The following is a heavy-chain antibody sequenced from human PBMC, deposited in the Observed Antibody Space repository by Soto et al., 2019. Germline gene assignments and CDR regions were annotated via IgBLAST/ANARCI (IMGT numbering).Heavy chain of an antibody. V-gene: IGHV3-13*05. Sequence: GGSLRLSFAASGFTFSSYDMHWVRQATGKGLEWVSAIGTAGDPYYPGSVKGRFTISRENAKNSLYLQMNSLRAGDTAVYYCARSISGDYAFDIWGQGTMVTVSS. CDR3: ARSISGDYAFDI. D-gene: IGHD4-17*01. CDR2: IGTAGDP. CDR1: GFTFSSYD. J-gene: IGHJ3*02.